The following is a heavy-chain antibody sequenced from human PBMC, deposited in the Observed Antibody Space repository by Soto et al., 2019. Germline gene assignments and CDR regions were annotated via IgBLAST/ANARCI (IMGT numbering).Heavy chain of an antibody. CDR1: GFTFSSYG. CDR3: AKEEGDMSWAYDY. J-gene: IGHJ4*02. V-gene: IGHV3-30*19. Sequence: PGGSLRLSCAASGFTFSSYGMHWVRQAPGKGLEWVAVIANDGGNKYYAESVKDRFTISRDNSKNTLYLQMNSLRPDDTAVYYCAKEEGDMSWAYDYWGQGTLVTVSS. CDR2: IANDGGNK. D-gene: IGHD2-15*01.